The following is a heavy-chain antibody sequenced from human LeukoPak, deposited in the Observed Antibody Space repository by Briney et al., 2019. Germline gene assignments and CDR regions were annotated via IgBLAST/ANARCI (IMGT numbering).Heavy chain of an antibody. V-gene: IGHV4-39*07. CDR1: GGSISNSSYY. CDR2: MYYSGST. D-gene: IGHD3-10*01. Sequence: SETLSLTCTVSGGSISNSSYYWGWIRQPPGKGLEWIGSMYYSGSTYYNPSLKSRVTISVDTSKNQFSLKLSSVTAADTAVYYCARAPTMVRGVITNWFDPWGQGTLVTVSS. CDR3: ARAPTMVRGVITNWFDP. J-gene: IGHJ5*02.